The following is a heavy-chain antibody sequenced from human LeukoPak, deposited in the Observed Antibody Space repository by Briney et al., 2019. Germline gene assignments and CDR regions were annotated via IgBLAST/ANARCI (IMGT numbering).Heavy chain of an antibody. CDR1: GFPFSNYW. V-gene: IGHV3-74*01. J-gene: IGHJ4*02. CDR2: VNSDGSTT. D-gene: IGHD6-13*01. CDR3: ARGYYSSSRFDS. Sequence: GGSLRLSCAASGFPFSNYWMHWVRQAPGKGLVWVSRVNSDGSTTNYPDSVKRRFTISRDNAENTLYMRMNSLRPEDTAVYYCARGYYSSSRFDSWGQGTLVTVSS.